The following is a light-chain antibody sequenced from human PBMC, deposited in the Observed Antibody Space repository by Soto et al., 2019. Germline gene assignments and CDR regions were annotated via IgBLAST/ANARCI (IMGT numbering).Light chain of an antibody. J-gene: IGKJ1*01. Sequence: IPLTQSPASLSASVGDRVTITCRASQGISCYFAWYQQKPGKAPKLLIYAASTLASGVPSRFSGRVSGTEFSLTITSLHPEDFATHYCQQLNSYPHTFGQGTKVEIK. V-gene: IGKV1-9*01. CDR2: AAS. CDR3: QQLNSYPHT. CDR1: QGISCY.